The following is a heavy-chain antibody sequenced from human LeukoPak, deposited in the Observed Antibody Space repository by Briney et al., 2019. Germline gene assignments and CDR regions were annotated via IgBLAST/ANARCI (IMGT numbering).Heavy chain of an antibody. Sequence: SETLSLTCTVSGGSISSGSYYWSWIRQPAGKGLDWIGRIYTSGSTNYNPSLKSRVTISVDTSKNQFSLKLSSVTAADTAVYYCARGPVVGATFYMDVWGKGTTVTISS. CDR2: IYTSGST. CDR3: ARGPVVGATFYMDV. V-gene: IGHV4-61*02. J-gene: IGHJ6*03. CDR1: GGSISSGSYY. D-gene: IGHD1-26*01.